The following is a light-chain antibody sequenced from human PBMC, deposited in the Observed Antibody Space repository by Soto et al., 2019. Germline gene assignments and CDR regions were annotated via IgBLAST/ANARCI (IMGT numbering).Light chain of an antibody. Sequence: DIQMTQSPSSLSASVGDRVTITCRASQSISSYLNWYQQKPGKAPKLLIYAASSLQSGVPSRFSGSGSGTEFTLTISSLQPEDFATYYCQQLNSYHITFGQGTRLEIK. CDR2: AAS. J-gene: IGKJ5*01. CDR1: QSISSY. CDR3: QQLNSYHIT. V-gene: IGKV1-39*01.